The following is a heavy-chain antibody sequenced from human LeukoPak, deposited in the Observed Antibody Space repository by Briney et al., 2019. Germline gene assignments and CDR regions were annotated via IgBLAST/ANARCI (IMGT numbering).Heavy chain of an antibody. D-gene: IGHD4-11*01. CDR1: GLTFRSYG. Sequence: GGSLRLSCAASGLTFRSYGMGWVRQAPGKGLEWVSSITSSGTTNYAEFVKDRFVISRDNAKNSLYLQMNSLRAEDTALYYCATMTTANDYWGQGTLVTVSS. CDR3: ATMTTANDY. V-gene: IGHV3-23*01. CDR2: ITSSGTT. J-gene: IGHJ4*02.